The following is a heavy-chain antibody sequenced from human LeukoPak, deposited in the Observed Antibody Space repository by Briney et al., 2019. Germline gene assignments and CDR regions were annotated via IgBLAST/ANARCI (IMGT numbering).Heavy chain of an antibody. D-gene: IGHD3-10*01. CDR1: GYTFTGYG. J-gene: IGHJ4*02. CDR3: ARAVWAYYGSGIYYNYFEY. Sequence: GASVKVSCKASGYTFTGYGISWVRQAPGQGLEWMGWISGYNDNTNHAQKLQGRVTVTTDTSTSTAYMELRSLRSDDTAVYYCARAVWAYYGSGIYYNYFEYWGQGTLVTVSS. CDR2: ISGYNDNT. V-gene: IGHV1-18*01.